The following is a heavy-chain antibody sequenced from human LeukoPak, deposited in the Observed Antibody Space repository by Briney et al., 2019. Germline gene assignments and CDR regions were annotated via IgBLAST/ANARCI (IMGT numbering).Heavy chain of an antibody. V-gene: IGHV3-11*04. D-gene: IGHD2-15*01. CDR1: GFTFSDYY. J-gene: IGHJ4*02. Sequence: GGSLRLSCAASGFTFSDYYMSWIRQAPGKGLEWVSYISSSGSTIYYADSVKGRFTISRDNAKNSLYLQMNSLRAKDTAVYYCARARCGGSCYLDYWGQGTLVTVSS. CDR2: ISSSGSTI. CDR3: ARARCGGSCYLDY.